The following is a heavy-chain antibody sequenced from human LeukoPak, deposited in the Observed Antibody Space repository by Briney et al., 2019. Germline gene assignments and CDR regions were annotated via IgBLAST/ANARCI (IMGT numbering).Heavy chain of an antibody. Sequence: GGSLRLSCAASGFTFSSYAMHWVRQAPGKGLEGVAVISYDGSNKYYADSVKGRFTISRDNSKNTLYLQMNSLRAEHTAVYYCAKAHYYDSSGYYYNFDYWGQGTLVTVSS. D-gene: IGHD3-22*01. J-gene: IGHJ4*02. V-gene: IGHV3-30-3*01. CDR2: ISYDGSNK. CDR1: GFTFSSYA. CDR3: AKAHYYDSSGYYYNFDY.